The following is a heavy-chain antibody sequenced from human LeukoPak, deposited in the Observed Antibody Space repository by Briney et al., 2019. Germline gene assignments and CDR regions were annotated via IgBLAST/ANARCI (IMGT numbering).Heavy chain of an antibody. CDR2: IRSKAYGGTT. J-gene: IGHJ4*02. CDR1: EFTFGDYG. D-gene: IGHD3-9*01. CDR3: TTLIPYYDILTGYYTDFDY. Sequence: GGSLRLSCLGSEFTFGDYGLTWVRQAPGKGLEWVGFIRSKAYGGTTEYAASVKGRFTISRDDSKNTLYLQMNSLKTEDTAVYYCTTLIPYYDILTGYYTDFDYWGQGTLVTVSS. V-gene: IGHV3-49*04.